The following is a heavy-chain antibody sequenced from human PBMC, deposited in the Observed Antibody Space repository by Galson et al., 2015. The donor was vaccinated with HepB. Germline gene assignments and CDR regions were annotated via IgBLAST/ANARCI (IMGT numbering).Heavy chain of an antibody. CDR3: ARYMGAPYNWFDP. CDR2: IIPIFGIA. D-gene: IGHD1-26*01. J-gene: IGHJ5*02. V-gene: IGHV1-69*10. CDR1: GGTFSSYA. Sequence: SVKVSCKASGGTFSSYAISWVRQAPGQGLEWMGGIIPIFGIANYAQKFQGRVTITADKSTSTAYMELSSLRSEVTAVYYCARYMGAPYNWFDPWGQGTLVTVSS.